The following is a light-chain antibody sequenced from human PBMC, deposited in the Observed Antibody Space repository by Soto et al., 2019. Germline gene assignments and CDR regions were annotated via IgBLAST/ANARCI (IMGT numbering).Light chain of an antibody. CDR3: QQYNNWPPLT. CDR2: GAS. CDR1: QRVSSK. V-gene: IGKV3-15*01. Sequence: EIVMTQSPATLYVSPGERATLSCRASQRVSSKLAWYQQKPGQAPRLLIYGASTRATGIPARFSGSGSGTEFTLTISSLQSEDFAVYYCQQYNNWPPLTFGGGTKVEIK. J-gene: IGKJ4*01.